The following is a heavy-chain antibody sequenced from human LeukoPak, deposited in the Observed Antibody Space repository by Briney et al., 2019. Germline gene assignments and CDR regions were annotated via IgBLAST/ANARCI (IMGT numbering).Heavy chain of an antibody. D-gene: IGHD1-26*01. Sequence: SQTLSLTCAISGDSVSSNSAAWNWIRHSPSRGLEWLGRTYYRSKWYNDYAVSVKSRITINPDTSKNQFSLQLNAVTPEDTAVYYCARGGYSGSYSTLGYWGQGTLVTVSS. V-gene: IGHV6-1*01. J-gene: IGHJ4*02. CDR3: ARGGYSGSYSTLGY. CDR2: TYYRSKWYN. CDR1: GDSVSSNSAA.